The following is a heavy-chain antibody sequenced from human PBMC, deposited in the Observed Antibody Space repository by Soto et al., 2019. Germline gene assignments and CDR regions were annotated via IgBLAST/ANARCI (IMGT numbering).Heavy chain of an antibody. V-gene: IGHV3-23*01. CDR1: GFTFSGSA. D-gene: IGHD1-26*01. CDR2: ISASGGNT. J-gene: IGHJ4*02. Sequence: PRGSLRLSCAASGFTFSGSAFSWVRQAPGKGLEWVSAISASGGNTYYADSVKGRFTISRDNSRNTLFLQMNILRSEDTAVYYCARGRDGYYPLGGYWGQGTLVTVSS. CDR3: ARGRDGYYPLGGY.